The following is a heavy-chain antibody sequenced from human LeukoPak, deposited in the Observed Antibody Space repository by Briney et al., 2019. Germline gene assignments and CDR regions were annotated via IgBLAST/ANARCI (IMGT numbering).Heavy chain of an antibody. CDR2: ISGSGGST. D-gene: IGHD5-24*01. CDR1: GFTFSSYA. CDR3: ARDGHNWPHFDY. J-gene: IGHJ4*02. Sequence: GGSLRLSCAASGFTFSSYAMSWVRQAPGKGLEWVSAISGSGGSTYYADSVKGRFTISRDNSKNTLYLQMNSLRAEDTAVYYCARDGHNWPHFDYWGQGTLVTVSP. V-gene: IGHV3-23*01.